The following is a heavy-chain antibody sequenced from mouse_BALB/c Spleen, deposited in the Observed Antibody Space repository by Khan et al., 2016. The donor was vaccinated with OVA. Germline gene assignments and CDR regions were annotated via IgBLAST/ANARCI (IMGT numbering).Heavy chain of an antibody. CDR2: INPSDGGT. V-gene: IGHV1S81*02. J-gene: IGHJ3*01. Sequence: VQLVESGAELVEPWASVWLSCKASGYCFTSYYLYWVKQRPGHGLEWIGDINPSDGGTHFNEKFKNKVTLTVDKHSSTAYMQLSSLTSEDSAVYYCTRSGYGTFAYWGQGTLVTVSA. D-gene: IGHD2-1*01. CDR1: GYCFTSYY. CDR3: TRSGYGTFAY.